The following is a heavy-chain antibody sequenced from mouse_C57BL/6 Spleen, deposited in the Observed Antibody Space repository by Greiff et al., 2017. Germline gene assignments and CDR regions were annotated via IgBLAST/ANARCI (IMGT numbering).Heavy chain of an antibody. V-gene: IGHV1-7*01. Sequence: QVQLRQSGAELAKPGASVKLSCKASGYTFTSYWMHWVKQRPGQGLEWIGYINPSSGYTKYNQKFKDKATLTADKSSSTAYMQLSSLTYEDSAVYYCALSHYGSSSFAYWGQGTLVTVSA. CDR1: GYTFTSYW. D-gene: IGHD1-1*01. CDR3: ALSHYGSSSFAY. J-gene: IGHJ3*01. CDR2: INPSSGYT.